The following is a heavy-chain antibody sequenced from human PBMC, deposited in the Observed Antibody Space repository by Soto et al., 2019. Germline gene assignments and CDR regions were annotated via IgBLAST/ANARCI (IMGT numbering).Heavy chain of an antibody. CDR1: GGSISSGGYY. Sequence: QVQLQESGPGLVKPSRTLSLTCTVSGGSISSGGYYWSWIRQHPGKGLEWIGYIYYSGSTYYNPSLKSRVTISVDTSKNQFSLKLSSVTAADTAVYYCAIRNGSGSYYVDYWGQGTLVTVSS. V-gene: IGHV4-31*03. J-gene: IGHJ4*02. CDR2: IYYSGST. CDR3: AIRNGSGSYYVDY. D-gene: IGHD3-10*01.